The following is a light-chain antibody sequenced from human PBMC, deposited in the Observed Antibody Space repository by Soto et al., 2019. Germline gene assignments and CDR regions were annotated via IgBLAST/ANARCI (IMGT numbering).Light chain of an antibody. CDR1: SSDIGTYNY. J-gene: IGLJ1*01. Sequence: QSALTQPASVSGSLGQSITISCTGTSSDIGTYNYVSWYQQYPGRAPKLMIYDVSKRPSGVSHRFSGSKSGNTASLTISGLQAEDEADYYCCSYAGSHTWVFGTGTKLTVL. CDR2: DVS. CDR3: CSYAGSHTWV. V-gene: IGLV2-14*01.